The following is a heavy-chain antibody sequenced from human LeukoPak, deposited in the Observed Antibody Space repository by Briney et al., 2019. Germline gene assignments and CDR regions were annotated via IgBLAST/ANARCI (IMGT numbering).Heavy chain of an antibody. D-gene: IGHD1/OR15-1a*01. V-gene: IGHV1-18*01. J-gene: IGHJ5*02. Sequence: ASVKVSCKASGYTFTSYRITWVRQAPGQGLEWMGWISAHKGNTLYTQKFQGRLTMTTDTSTTTAYMELRSLRSDDTAVYYCARLELEQRSWFDPWGQGTLVSVSS. CDR2: ISAHKGNT. CDR1: GYTFTSYR. CDR3: ARLELEQRSWFDP.